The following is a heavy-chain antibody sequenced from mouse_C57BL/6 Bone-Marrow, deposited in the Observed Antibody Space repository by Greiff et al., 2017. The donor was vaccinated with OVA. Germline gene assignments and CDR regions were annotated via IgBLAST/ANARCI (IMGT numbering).Heavy chain of an antibody. Sequence: EVQLVESGGGLVQPGGSLKLSCAASGFTFSDYYMYWVRQTPEKRLEWVAYISNGGGSTYYPDTVKGRFTISRDNAKNTLYLQMSRLKSEDTARYYCAREGYYAMDYWGQGTSVTVSS. CDR1: GFTFSDYY. V-gene: IGHV5-12*01. J-gene: IGHJ4*01. CDR2: ISNGGGST. CDR3: AREGYYAMDY.